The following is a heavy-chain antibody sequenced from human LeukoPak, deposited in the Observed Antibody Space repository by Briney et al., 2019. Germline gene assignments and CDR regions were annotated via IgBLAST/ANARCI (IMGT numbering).Heavy chain of an antibody. CDR1: GYTFIDYY. Sequence: ASVKVSCKASGYTFIDYYMHWVRQAPGQGLEWMGWINPNSGGTNNEQKFQGRVTMTRDTSISTAYMELSRLRFDDTAVYYCARGDVDTAMVTPDYWGQGTLVTVSS. V-gene: IGHV1-2*02. CDR2: INPNSGGT. CDR3: ARGDVDTAMVTPDY. J-gene: IGHJ4*02. D-gene: IGHD5-18*01.